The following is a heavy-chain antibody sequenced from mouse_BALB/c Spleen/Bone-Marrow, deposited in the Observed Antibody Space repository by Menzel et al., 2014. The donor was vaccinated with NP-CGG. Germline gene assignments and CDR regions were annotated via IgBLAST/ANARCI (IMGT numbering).Heavy chain of an antibody. CDR2: IHPYDSVT. CDR1: GYSFXSYW. V-gene: IGHV1-61*01. D-gene: IGHD2-1*01. J-gene: IGHJ2*01. CDR3: AKDGNPFDF. Sequence: QVQLQQSGAELVRPGASVKLSCKASGYSFXSYWMHWVKQSHGQGLEWIGMIHPYDSVTRLNQNFKDKATLTVDKSSSTAYMQLSSPTSEDSAVHYCAKDGNPFDFWGQGTTLTVSS.